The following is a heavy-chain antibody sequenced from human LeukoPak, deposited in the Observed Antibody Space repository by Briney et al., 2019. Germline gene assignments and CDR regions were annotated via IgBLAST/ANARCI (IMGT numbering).Heavy chain of an antibody. CDR2: IYTSGST. CDR3: ARDRRANSGSYIYYYMDV. V-gene: IGHV4-4*07. D-gene: IGHD1-26*01. J-gene: IGHJ6*03. Sequence: PSETLSLTRTVSGGSISSYYCSWIRQPAGKGLEWIGRIYTSGSTNYNPSLKSRVTMSVDTSKNQFSLKLSSVTAADTAVYYCARDRRANSGSYIYYYMDVWGKGTTVTVSS. CDR1: GGSISSYY.